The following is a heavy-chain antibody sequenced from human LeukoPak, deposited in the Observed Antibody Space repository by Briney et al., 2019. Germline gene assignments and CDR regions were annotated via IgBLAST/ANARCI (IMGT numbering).Heavy chain of an antibody. CDR2: IYPGDSDT. CDR3: ARRAYCGGDCYAFDY. Sequence: GESLKISCKGSGYSFTSYWIGWVRQMPGKGLEWMGIIYPGDSDTRYSPSFQGQVTISADKSISTAYLQWSSLKASDTAMYYCARRAYCGGDCYAFDYWGQGTLVTVSS. D-gene: IGHD2-21*02. V-gene: IGHV5-51*01. CDR1: GYSFTSYW. J-gene: IGHJ4*02.